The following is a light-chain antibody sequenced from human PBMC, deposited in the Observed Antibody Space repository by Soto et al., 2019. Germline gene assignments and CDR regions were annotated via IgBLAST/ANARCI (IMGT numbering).Light chain of an antibody. V-gene: IGKV1-39*01. CDR2: AAS. Sequence: IQMTQSPSSLSASVGDGISITCRASQSVSSYLNWYQQKPGKAPRLLIYAASHLQTGVPSRFRGTGSATHFTLTISSLQPEDFATYYCQQSYRAVTFGQGTRLEIK. CDR3: QQSYRAVT. CDR1: QSVSSY. J-gene: IGKJ5*01.